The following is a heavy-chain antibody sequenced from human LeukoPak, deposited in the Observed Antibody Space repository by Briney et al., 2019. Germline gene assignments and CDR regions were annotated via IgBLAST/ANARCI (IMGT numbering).Heavy chain of an antibody. D-gene: IGHD3-22*01. CDR3: ARGDYYDSSGYPNDY. CDR2: IIPILGIA. J-gene: IGHJ4*02. Sequence: GASVKVSCKASGGTFSSYAISWVRQAPGQGLEWMGRIIPILGIASYAQKFQGRVTITADKSTSTAYMELSSLRSEDTAVYYCARGDYYDSSGYPNDYWGQGTLVTVSS. CDR1: GGTFSSYA. V-gene: IGHV1-69*04.